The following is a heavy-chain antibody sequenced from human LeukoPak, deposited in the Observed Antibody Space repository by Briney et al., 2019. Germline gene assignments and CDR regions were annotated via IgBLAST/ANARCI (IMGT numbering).Heavy chain of an antibody. D-gene: IGHD6-13*01. Sequence: ASVKVSCKASGYTFSGYYMHWVRHAPRQGLERMGWINPNSGGTTNTQKFQDRVTVTRDTSINTVYMELSRLRSDDTAVYYCPTYKKNWYLFDDGGQGAPVTVSS. CDR1: GYTFSGYY. CDR2: INPNSGGT. V-gene: IGHV1-2*02. CDR3: PTYKKNWYLFDD. J-gene: IGHJ4*02.